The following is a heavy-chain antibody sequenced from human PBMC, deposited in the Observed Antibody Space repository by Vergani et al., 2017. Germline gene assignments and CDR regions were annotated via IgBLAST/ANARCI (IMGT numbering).Heavy chain of an antibody. CDR2: IYNTGGT. D-gene: IGHD5-12*01. J-gene: IGHJ4*02. CDR1: GGPFSGGSHY. V-gene: IGHV4-61*02. Sequence: QVQLKESGPGLVGPSETLSLTCTVSGGPFSGGSHYWSWILQSAGKGLEWIGRIYNTGGTNYDPSLKTRVTMSVDTSKNQFSLKLASVTAADTAIYYCARFSSGFVAWGPGTPVTVSS. CDR3: ARFSSGFVA.